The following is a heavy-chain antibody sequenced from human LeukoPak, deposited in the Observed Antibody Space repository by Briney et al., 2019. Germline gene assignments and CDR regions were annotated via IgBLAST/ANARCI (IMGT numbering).Heavy chain of an antibody. CDR2: ISYDGSNK. V-gene: IGHV3-30*03. J-gene: IGHJ4*02. D-gene: IGHD3-3*01. CDR1: GFTFSSYG. CDR3: ARDRDYDFFDY. Sequence: GGSLRLSCAASGFTFSSYGMHWVRQAPGKGLEWVAVISYDGSNKYYADSVKGRFTISRDNSKNTVYLQMNSLRAEDTAVYYCARDRDYDFFDYWGQGTLVTVSS.